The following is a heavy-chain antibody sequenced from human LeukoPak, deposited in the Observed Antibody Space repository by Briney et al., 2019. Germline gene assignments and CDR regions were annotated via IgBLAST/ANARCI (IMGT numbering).Heavy chain of an antibody. CDR2: IGSTSSYI. CDR1: GFTFSSYS. Sequence: GGSLRLSCAASGFTFSSYSMNWVRQAPGKGLEWVSTIGSTSSYIYYADSVKGRFTMSRDNAKNSLYLQMNSLRAEDTAVYYCASSGFRYYYYYMYVWGKGTTVTVSS. V-gene: IGHV3-21*01. D-gene: IGHD3-22*01. CDR3: ASSGFRYYYYYMYV. J-gene: IGHJ6*03.